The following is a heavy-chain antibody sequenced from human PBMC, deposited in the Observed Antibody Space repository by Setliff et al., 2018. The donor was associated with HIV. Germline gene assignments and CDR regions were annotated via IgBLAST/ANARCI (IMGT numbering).Heavy chain of an antibody. CDR1: GESFSDHY. V-gene: IGHV4-34*01. CDR3: ARRARNWLHPFDH. J-gene: IGHJ4*02. CDR2: INHSGTT. Sequence: PSETLSLTCPVYGESFSDHYWSWIRQPPGWGLEWIGEINHSGTTTYNRSLMGRLNISVDTSMRQFSLDLKSVTAADTAIYYCARRARNWLHPFDHWGQGFLVTVSS. D-gene: IGHD1-1*01.